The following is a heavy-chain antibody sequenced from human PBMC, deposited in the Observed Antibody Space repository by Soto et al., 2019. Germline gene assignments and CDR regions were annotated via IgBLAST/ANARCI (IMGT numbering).Heavy chain of an antibody. V-gene: IGHV3-23*01. CDR1: GFTFSDYY. CDR3: AKRTVGWYFDL. Sequence: PGGSLRLSCAASGFTFSDYYMNWVRQAPGKGLEWVSVISGSGGSTYYADAVKGRFTISRDNSKNTLYLQMNSLRAEDTAVYYCAKRTVGWYFDLWGRGTLVTVSS. CDR2: ISGSGGST. J-gene: IGHJ2*01. D-gene: IGHD4-17*01.